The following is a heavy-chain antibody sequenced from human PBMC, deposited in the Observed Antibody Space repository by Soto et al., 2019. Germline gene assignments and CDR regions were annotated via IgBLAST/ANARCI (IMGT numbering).Heavy chain of an antibody. D-gene: IGHD2-15*01. CDR1: GFTFSSYS. J-gene: IGHJ6*02. Sequence: PGGSLRLSCAASGFTFSSYSMNWVRQAPGKGLEWVSSISSSSSYIYYADSVKGRFTISRDNAKDSLYLQMNSLRAEDTAVYYCARDRYCSGGSCHLFDSYYYYGMDVWGQGTTVTVSS. CDR3: ARDRYCSGGSCHLFDSYYYYGMDV. CDR2: ISSSSSYI. V-gene: IGHV3-21*01.